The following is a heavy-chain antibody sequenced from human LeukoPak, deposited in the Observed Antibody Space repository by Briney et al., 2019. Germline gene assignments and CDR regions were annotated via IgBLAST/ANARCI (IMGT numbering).Heavy chain of an antibody. V-gene: IGHV4-61*02. CDR3: ARDPALGYYDSSGFDY. Sequence: SETLSLTCTVSGSSISSGSYYWSWIRQPAGKGLEWIGGIYTSGSTNYNPSLKSRVTMSVDTSKNQFSLKLNSVTAADTAVYYCARDPALGYYDSSGFDYWGQGTLVTVSS. D-gene: IGHD3-22*01. CDR2: IYTSGST. CDR1: GSSISSGSYY. J-gene: IGHJ4*02.